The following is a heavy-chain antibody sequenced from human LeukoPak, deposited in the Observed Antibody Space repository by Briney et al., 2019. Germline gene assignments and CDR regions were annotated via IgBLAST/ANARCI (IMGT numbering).Heavy chain of an antibody. CDR2: ISYDGSNK. J-gene: IGHJ4*02. CDR3: ARGECSTSCYSSQEQCYFDY. CDR1: GFTFSSYG. V-gene: IGHV3-30*03. Sequence: GGSLRLSCAASGFTFSSYGMHWVRQAPGKGLEWVAVISYDGSNKYYADSVKGRFTISRDNSKNTLYLQMNSLRAEDTAVYYCARGECSTSCYSSQEQCYFDYWGQGTLVTVSS. D-gene: IGHD2-2*01.